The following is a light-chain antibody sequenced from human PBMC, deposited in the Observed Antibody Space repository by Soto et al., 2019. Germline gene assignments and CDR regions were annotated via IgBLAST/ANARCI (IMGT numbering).Light chain of an antibody. V-gene: IGKV3-11*01. CDR3: QQRSNWPPVIT. Sequence: EIVLTQSPATLSLSPGEGATLSCRASQSFSSYLAWYQQKPGQAPRLLIYDASKRATGIPARFSGRGSGTDFTLTISSLEPEDVGVYYCQQRSNWPPVITFGQGTRLEIK. J-gene: IGKJ5*01. CDR2: DAS. CDR1: QSFSSY.